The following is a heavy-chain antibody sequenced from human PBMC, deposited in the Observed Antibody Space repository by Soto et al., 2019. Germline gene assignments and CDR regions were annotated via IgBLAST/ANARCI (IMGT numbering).Heavy chain of an antibody. CDR2: IYYSGST. Sequence: SETLSLTCTVSGGSISSSSYYWGWIRQPPGKGLEWIGSIYYSGSTYYNPSLKSRVTISVDTSKNQFSLKLSSVTAADTAVYYCARSSGGSLNFDYWGQGTLVTV. V-gene: IGHV4-39*01. D-gene: IGHD2-15*01. CDR1: GGSISSSSYY. CDR3: ARSSGGSLNFDY. J-gene: IGHJ4*02.